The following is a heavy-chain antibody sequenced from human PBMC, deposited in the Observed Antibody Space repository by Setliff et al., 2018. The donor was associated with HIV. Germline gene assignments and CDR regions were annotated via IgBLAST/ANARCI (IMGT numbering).Heavy chain of an antibody. CDR2: MNPNSGNT. CDR3: ARNRGRWELLRDYYYYYMDV. D-gene: IGHD3-10*01. V-gene: IGHV1-8*02. CDR1: GYTFTSYD. Sequence: ASVKVSCKASGYTFTSYDINWVRQATGQGLEWMGWMNPNSGNTGYAQKFQGRVTMTRNTSISTAYMELISLTSDDTAIYFCARNRGRWELLRDYYYYYMDVWGEGTTVTVSS. J-gene: IGHJ6*03.